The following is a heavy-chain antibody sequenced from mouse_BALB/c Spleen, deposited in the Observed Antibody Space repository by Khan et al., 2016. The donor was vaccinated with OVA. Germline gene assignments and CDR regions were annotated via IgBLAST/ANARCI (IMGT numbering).Heavy chain of an antibody. J-gene: IGHJ3*01. CDR2: ISSGGDYT. V-gene: IGHV5-6*01. D-gene: IGHD4-1*01. Sequence: EVQLVESGGDLVKPGGSLKLSCAVSGFTFTSYSMPWVRQTPDKRLEWVAIISSGGDYTYYPDSVKGRFTISRDNAKNILYLLKSSLKSEDTAMCYCASHLTESIAYWGQGTLVTVSA. CDR1: GFTFTSYS. CDR3: ASHLTESIAY.